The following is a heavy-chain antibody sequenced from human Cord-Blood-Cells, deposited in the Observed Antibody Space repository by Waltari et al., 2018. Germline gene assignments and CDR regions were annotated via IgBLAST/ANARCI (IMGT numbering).Heavy chain of an antibody. CDR2: IFSNDEK. D-gene: IGHD6-6*01. CDR3: ARIRHKNEYSSSGDWYFDL. Sequence: QVTLKESGPVLVKPTETLTLTCTVSGFSLSNARMGVSWIRQPPGTALEWLAHIFSNDEKSYSTSLKSRLTISKDTSKSQVVLTMTNMDPVDTATYYCARIRHKNEYSSSGDWYFDLWGRGTLVTVSS. CDR1: GFSLSNARMG. V-gene: IGHV2-26*01. J-gene: IGHJ2*01.